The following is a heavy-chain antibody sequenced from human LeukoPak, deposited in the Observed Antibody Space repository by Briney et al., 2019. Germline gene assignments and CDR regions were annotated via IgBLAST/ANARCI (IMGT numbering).Heavy chain of an antibody. CDR3: VKESRSAGSLH. CDR1: GFXVSSNY. V-gene: IGHV3-66*01. Sequence: GGSLRLSCADSGFXVSSNYVRWVRQAPGKGLEWVSVIYSGGSTQYADSVKGRFSISRDNSKNTLYLQMSSLRAEDTAVYHCVKESRSAGSLHWGQGTLVTVSS. CDR2: IYSGGST. D-gene: IGHD3-10*01. J-gene: IGHJ4*02.